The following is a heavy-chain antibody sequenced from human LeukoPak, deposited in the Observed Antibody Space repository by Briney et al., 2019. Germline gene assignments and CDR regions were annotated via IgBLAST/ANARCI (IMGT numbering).Heavy chain of an antibody. V-gene: IGHV4-34*01. CDR2: INHSGST. CDR3: ARGLNASDHRVVSSDY. D-gene: IGHD3-3*01. Sequence: SETLSLTCAVYGGSFSGYYWSWIRQPPGKGLEWIGEINHSGSTNYNPSLKSRVTISVDTSKNQFSLKLSSVTAADTAVYYCARGLNASDHRVVSSDYWGQGTLVTVSS. J-gene: IGHJ4*02. CDR1: GGSFSGYY.